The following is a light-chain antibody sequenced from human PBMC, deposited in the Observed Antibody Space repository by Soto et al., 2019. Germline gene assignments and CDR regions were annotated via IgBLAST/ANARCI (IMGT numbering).Light chain of an antibody. J-gene: IGKJ1*01. V-gene: IGKV1-5*01. CDR3: QQYNSYGT. CDR2: AAS. CDR1: QSISSW. Sequence: DIQMTQSPSTLSASVGDRVTITCRASQSISSWLAWYQQKPGKAPKLLIHAASTLQSGVPSRFSGSGSGTEFTLTISSLQPDDFATYYCQQYNSYGTFGQGTKVDIK.